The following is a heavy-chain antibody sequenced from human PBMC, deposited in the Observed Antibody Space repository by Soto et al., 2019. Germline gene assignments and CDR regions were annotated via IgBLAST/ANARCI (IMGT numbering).Heavy chain of an antibody. CDR3: TRWCSSCGVGRLDP. V-gene: IGHV3-73*01. CDR2: IRSKANNYAT. CDR1: GFTFSSFA. Sequence: PGGSLRLSCAASGFTFSSFAMHWVRQASGKGLEWVGRIRSKANNYATEYAASVKGRFTISRDDSKNTAYLQMNSLETEDTAVYYCTRWCSSCGVGRLDPWGQGTLVTVSS. J-gene: IGHJ5*02. D-gene: IGHD2-8*01.